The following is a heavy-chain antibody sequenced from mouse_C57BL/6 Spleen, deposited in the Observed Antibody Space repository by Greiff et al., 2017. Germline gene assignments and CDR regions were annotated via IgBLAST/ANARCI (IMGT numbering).Heavy chain of an antibody. CDR3: ARGDPIYYGNYSWFAY. V-gene: IGHV1-64*01. CDR1: GYTFTSYW. D-gene: IGHD2-1*01. Sequence: VQLQQPGAELVKPGASVKLSCKASGYTFTSYWMHWVKQRPGQGLEWIGMIHPNSGSTNYNEKFKSKATLTVDKSSSTAYMQLSSLTSEDSAVYYCARGDPIYYGNYSWFAYWGQGTLVTVSA. J-gene: IGHJ3*01. CDR2: IHPNSGST.